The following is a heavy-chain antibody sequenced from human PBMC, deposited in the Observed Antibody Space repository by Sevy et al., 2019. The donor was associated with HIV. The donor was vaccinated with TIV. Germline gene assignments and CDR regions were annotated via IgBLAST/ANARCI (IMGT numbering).Heavy chain of an antibody. CDR1: GFTFDDYA. CDR3: ARDRDDGYCTNGVCFNFDN. D-gene: IGHD2-8*01. J-gene: IGHJ4*01. V-gene: IGHV3-9*01. Sequence: GGSLRLSCAASGFTFDDYAMHWVRQAPGKGLEWVSGISWNSGSIDYADSVKGRFTMSRDNAKNSLYLQRKSLRADDTALDYCARDRDDGYCTNGVCFNFDNWGQGTLVTVSS. CDR2: ISWNSGSI.